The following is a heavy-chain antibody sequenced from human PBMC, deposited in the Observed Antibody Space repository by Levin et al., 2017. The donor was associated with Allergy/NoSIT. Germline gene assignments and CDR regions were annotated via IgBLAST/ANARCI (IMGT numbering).Heavy chain of an antibody. Sequence: GGSLRLSCAASGFTFDDSAMHWVRQVPGKGLEWVSGISWNSGNIGYADSVKGRFTISRDNAKRSLYLQMNSLRAEDTALYYCARSSTGDFWSGLQYYFHYWGQGTLVTVSS. J-gene: IGHJ4*02. D-gene: IGHD3-3*01. CDR2: ISWNSGNI. CDR3: ARSSTGDFWSGLQYYFHY. V-gene: IGHV3-9*01. CDR1: GFTFDDSA.